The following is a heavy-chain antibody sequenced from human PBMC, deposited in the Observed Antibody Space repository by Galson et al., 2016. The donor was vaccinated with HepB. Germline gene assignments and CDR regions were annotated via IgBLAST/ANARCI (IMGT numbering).Heavy chain of an antibody. D-gene: IGHD1-1*01. Sequence: SLRLSCATSGFAFSNYGMHWVRQAPGKGLEWVAAITYDGSDIRYADSVRGRFTLSRDNSKNTLFLQMNSLRTEDTAVYYCARDFVSGTSRWFDTWGQGTLVTVSS. J-gene: IGHJ5*02. V-gene: IGHV3-30*03. CDR1: GFAFSNYG. CDR2: ITYDGSDI. CDR3: ARDFVSGTSRWFDT.